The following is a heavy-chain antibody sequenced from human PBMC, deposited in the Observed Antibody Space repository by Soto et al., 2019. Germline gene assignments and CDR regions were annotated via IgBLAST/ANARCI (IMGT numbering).Heavy chain of an antibody. D-gene: IGHD6-13*01. V-gene: IGHV1-69*06. CDR3: ARPYSSSWLREYYFDY. Sequence: QVQLVQSGAEVKKPGSSVKVSCKASGGTFSSYAISWVRQAPGQGLEWMGGIIPIFGTANYAQKLQGRVTMTTDTSTSTAYMELRSLRSDDTAVYYCARPYSSSWLREYYFDYWGQGTLVTVSS. CDR1: GGTFSSYA. CDR2: IIPIFGTA. J-gene: IGHJ4*02.